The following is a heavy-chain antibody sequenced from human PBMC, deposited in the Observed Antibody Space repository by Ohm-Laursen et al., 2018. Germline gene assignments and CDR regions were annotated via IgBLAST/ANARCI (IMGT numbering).Heavy chain of an antibody. CDR2: MNPSSGNT. D-gene: IGHD6-19*01. CDR1: GYTFTSYD. V-gene: IGHV1-8*01. Sequence: ASVKVSCKASGYTFTSYDINWVRQATGQGLQWMGWMNPSSGNTGYVQKLQGRVTMTTDTSTGTAYMELRSLRSDDTAVYYCARDKRASSGTNPLWYWGQGTLVTVSS. CDR3: ARDKRASSGTNPLWY. J-gene: IGHJ4*02.